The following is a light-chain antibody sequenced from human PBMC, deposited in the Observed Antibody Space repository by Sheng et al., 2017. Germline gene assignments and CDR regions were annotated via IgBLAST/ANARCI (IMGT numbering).Light chain of an antibody. CDR2: QDS. V-gene: IGLV3-1*01. CDR1: KLGYKF. Sequence: SYEVTQPPSVSVSPGQTATITCSGDKLGYKFTTWYKQKPGQSPTLVIYQDSKRPSGIPERFSGSNSGNTATLTISETQAVDEADYYCQAWDSTTGVFGPGTKVTVL. CDR3: QAWDSTTGV. J-gene: IGLJ1*01.